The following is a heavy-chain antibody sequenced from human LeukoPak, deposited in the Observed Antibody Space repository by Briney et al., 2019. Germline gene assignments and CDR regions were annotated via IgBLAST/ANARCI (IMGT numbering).Heavy chain of an antibody. J-gene: IGHJ5*02. CDR1: GFTFSSYA. D-gene: IGHD3-10*01. V-gene: IGHV3-30*01. CDR3: ARGPQLLWFGGFTS. CDR2: ISYDGSNK. Sequence: GRSLRLSCAASGFTFSSYAMHWVRQAPGKGLEWVAVISYDGSNKYYADSVKGRFAISRDTSKNTLYLQMNSLRAEDTAVYYCARGPQLLWFGGFTSWGQGTLVTVSS.